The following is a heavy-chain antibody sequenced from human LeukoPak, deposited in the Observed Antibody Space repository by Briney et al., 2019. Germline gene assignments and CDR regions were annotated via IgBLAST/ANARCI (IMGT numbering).Heavy chain of an antibody. Sequence: GESLKISCKGSGYSFTSYWIGWVRQMPGKCLQWMGIIYPGDSDTRYSPSFQGQVTISADKSISTAYLQWSSLKASDTAMYYCARHGEDSRSWYNWFDPWGQGTLVTVSS. CDR2: IYPGDSDT. J-gene: IGHJ5*02. CDR1: GYSFTSYW. V-gene: IGHV5-51*01. D-gene: IGHD6-13*01. CDR3: ARHGEDSRSWYNWFDP.